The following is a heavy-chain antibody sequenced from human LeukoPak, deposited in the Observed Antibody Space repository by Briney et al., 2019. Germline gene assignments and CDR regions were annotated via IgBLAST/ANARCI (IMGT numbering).Heavy chain of an antibody. V-gene: IGHV3-66*02. CDR3: ATIAAAAPGY. D-gene: IGHD6-13*01. J-gene: IGHJ4*02. CDR2: LYSGGAT. CDR1: GFTVNSNY. Sequence: GGSLRLSCAASGFTVNSNYMSWVRQAPGKGLEWLSILYSGGATYYADSVKGRFIISRDNSKNTLYLQMNSLRPEDTAVYYCATIAAAAPGYWGQGTLVTVSS.